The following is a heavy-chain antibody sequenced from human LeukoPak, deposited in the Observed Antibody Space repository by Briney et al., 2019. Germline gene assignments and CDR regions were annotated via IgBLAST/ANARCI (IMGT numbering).Heavy chain of an antibody. J-gene: IGHJ4*02. D-gene: IGHD3-10*01. V-gene: IGHV4-59*12. CDR1: GGSISSYY. Sequence: SETLSLTCTVSGGSISSYYWSWIRQTPGKGLEWIGYIYYSGSTNFNPSLKSRVTISVDTSKNQFSLKLSSVTAADTAVYYCARATMVRGVISWGQGTLVTVSS. CDR3: ARATMVRGVIS. CDR2: IYYSGST.